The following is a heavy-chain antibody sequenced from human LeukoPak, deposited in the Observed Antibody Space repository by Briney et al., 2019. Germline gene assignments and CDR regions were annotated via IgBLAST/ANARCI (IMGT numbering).Heavy chain of an antibody. D-gene: IGHD3-22*01. V-gene: IGHV4-59*01. CDR2: VYYTGRT. CDR3: ARGTHYYDSSGYQIIDS. Sequence: SSETVSLTCAVSGGSISHYYCSWIRQPPGKGLEWIGYVYYTGRTNYNPSLKSRVTISVDTSRNQFSLKLSSVTAADTALYYCARGTHYYDSSGYQIIDSWGQGTVVTVSS. CDR1: GGSISHYY. J-gene: IGHJ4*02.